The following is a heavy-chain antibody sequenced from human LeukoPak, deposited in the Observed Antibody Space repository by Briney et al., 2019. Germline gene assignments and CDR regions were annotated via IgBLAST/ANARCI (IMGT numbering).Heavy chain of an antibody. D-gene: IGHD5-24*01. CDR3: ARDRGDGNTAFDY. J-gene: IGHJ4*02. Sequence: GGSLRLSCAASGFSFSSYAMNWVRQAPGKGLVWVSRINTDGSSTTYADSVKGRFTFSRDNAKNTLYLQMNSLRAEDTAVYYCARDRGDGNTAFDYWGQGTPVTVSS. CDR1: GFSFSSYA. V-gene: IGHV3-74*01. CDR2: INTDGSST.